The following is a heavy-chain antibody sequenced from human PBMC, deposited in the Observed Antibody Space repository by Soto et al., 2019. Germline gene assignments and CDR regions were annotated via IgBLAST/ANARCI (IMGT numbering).Heavy chain of an antibody. CDR3: ARDRGSSWSFFDY. V-gene: IGHV4-38-2*02. CDR1: GYSISSGYY. D-gene: IGHD6-13*01. CDR2: IYHSGST. Sequence: SETLSLTCAVSGYSISSGYYWGWTRQPPGKGLEWIGSIYHSGSTYYNPSLKSRVTISVDTSKNQFSLKLSSVTAADTAMYYCARDRGSSWSFFDYWGQGTLVTVSS. J-gene: IGHJ4*02.